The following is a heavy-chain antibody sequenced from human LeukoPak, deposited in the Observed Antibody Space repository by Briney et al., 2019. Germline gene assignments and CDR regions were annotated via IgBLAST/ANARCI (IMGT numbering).Heavy chain of an antibody. CDR3: ARRYCSSGSCYYALDY. D-gene: IGHD2-15*01. CDR2: ISAYNGNT. Sequence: ASVKVSCKASGYTFTIYSITRVRQAPGQGLEWMGWISAYNGNTNYAQKFQGRVTMTTDTSTSTAYMELRSLRSDDTAIYYCARRYCSSGSCYYALDYWGQGTLVTVSS. CDR1: GYTFTIYS. J-gene: IGHJ4*02. V-gene: IGHV1-18*01.